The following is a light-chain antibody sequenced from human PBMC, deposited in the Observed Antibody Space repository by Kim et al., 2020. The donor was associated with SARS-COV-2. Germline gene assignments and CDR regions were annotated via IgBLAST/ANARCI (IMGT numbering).Light chain of an antibody. CDR1: SLRMYY. J-gene: IGLJ2*01. V-gene: IGLV3-19*01. CDR2: GKN. Sequence: ALGQTVRITCQGDSLRMYYASWYQQKPGQAPDFVIYGKNSRPSGIPDRFSGSTSGNTASLTITGAQASDEAYYYCHSRDISGDHLLFGGGTQLTVL. CDR3: HSRDISGDHLL.